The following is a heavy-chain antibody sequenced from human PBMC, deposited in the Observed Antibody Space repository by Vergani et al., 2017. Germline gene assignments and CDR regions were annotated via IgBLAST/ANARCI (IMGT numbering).Heavy chain of an antibody. V-gene: IGHV4-30-4*01. CDR3: ARFHYDVFTVSASYFDY. J-gene: IGHJ4*02. Sequence: QVQLQESGPRLVQPSETLSLTCSVSSGSISNSGYYWSWIRQPPGKGLEFIGYIYYTGKTYYNPSLKSRLSVSVDKSKNQFSLRLTSVTAADTAAYYCARFHYDVFTVSASYFDYWGQGTLVTVSS. CDR1: SGSISNSGYY. CDR2: IYYTGKT. D-gene: IGHD3-9*01.